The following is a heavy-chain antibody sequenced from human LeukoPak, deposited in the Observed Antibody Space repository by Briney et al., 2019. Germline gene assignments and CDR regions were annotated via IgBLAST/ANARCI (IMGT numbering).Heavy chain of an antibody. CDR1: GGSINSRSYY. CDR3: ASGGSGSYSY. CDR2: IYSSVTM. Sequence: SETLSLTCTVSGGSINSRSYYWSWIRQPAGKGLEWLGRIYSSVTMNYNPSLKSRATISLDTSKNQFSLKLSSVTAADTAVYYCASGGSGSYSYWGQGTLVTVSS. V-gene: IGHV4-61*02. J-gene: IGHJ4*02. D-gene: IGHD1-26*01.